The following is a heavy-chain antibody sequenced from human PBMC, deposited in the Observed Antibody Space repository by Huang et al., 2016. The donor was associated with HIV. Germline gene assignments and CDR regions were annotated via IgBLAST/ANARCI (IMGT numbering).Heavy chain of an antibody. CDR2: INSDGTTT. CDR3: TRDSNTCPGFRF. CDR1: GFPFSRYW. V-gene: IGHV3-74*01. Sequence: EVQLVESGGGLVQPGGSLRLSCAASGFPFSRYWIHWVRQAPGKGLEWVSRINSDGTTTNYADSVKGRFTISRDNAKNTLYLQMNSLRVEDTAVYYCTRDSNTCPGFRFWGQGTLVTVSS. J-gene: IGHJ4*02. D-gene: IGHD6-25*01.